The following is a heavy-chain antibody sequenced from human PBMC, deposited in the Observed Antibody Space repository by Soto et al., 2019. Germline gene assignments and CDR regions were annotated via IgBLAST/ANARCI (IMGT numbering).Heavy chain of an antibody. Sequence: EVQLVESGGGLVQPGRSLRLSCAASGFTFDDYAMHWVRQAPGKGLEWVSGISWNSGSIGYADSVKGRFTISRDNAKNSLYLQMNSLRAEDTALYYCAKDRSHTTLSYFDYWGQGTLVTVSS. CDR3: AKDRSHTTLSYFDY. D-gene: IGHD3-10*01. CDR1: GFTFDDYA. V-gene: IGHV3-9*01. CDR2: ISWNSGSI. J-gene: IGHJ4*02.